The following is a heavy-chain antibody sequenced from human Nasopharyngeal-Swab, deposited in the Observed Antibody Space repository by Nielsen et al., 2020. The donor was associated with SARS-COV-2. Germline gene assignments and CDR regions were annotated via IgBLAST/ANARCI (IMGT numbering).Heavy chain of an antibody. Sequence: SETLSLTCTVSGASIAYSTFYWGWIRQPPGKGREWIGNIYYNGNTYQNPSLKSRLTISVDKSKNQFSLQLSSVTAADTAVYYCVRSSSWYYFDYWAQGTQVTVSS. D-gene: IGHD6-13*01. CDR1: GASIAYSTFY. V-gene: IGHV4-39*01. J-gene: IGHJ4*02. CDR3: VRSSSWYYFDY. CDR2: IYYNGNT.